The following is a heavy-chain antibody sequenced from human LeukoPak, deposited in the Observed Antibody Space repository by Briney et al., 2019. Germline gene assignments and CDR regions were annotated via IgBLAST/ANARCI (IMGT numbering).Heavy chain of an antibody. CDR2: IKQDGSEK. CDR1: GFTFGDYA. V-gene: IGHV3-7*01. D-gene: IGHD2-15*01. Sequence: GGSLRLSCTASGFTFGDYAMTWVRQAPGKGLEWVANIKQDGSEKYYVDSVKGRFTISRDNAKNSLYLQMNSLRAEDTAVYYCARRPVAPYFDLWGRGTLVTVSS. CDR3: ARRPVAPYFDL. J-gene: IGHJ2*01.